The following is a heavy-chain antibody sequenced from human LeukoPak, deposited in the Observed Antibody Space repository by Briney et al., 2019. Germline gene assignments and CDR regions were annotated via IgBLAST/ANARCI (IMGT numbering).Heavy chain of an antibody. CDR3: ARGWYETGYFDL. D-gene: IGHD6-19*01. V-gene: IGHV4-4*02. CDR1: GGSISSTNW. CDR2: VHLSGRT. J-gene: IGHJ2*01. Sequence: SGTLSLTCGVSGGSISSTNWWTWVRQPPGEGLEWIGEVHLSGRTNYNPSLKSRVTISVDTSKNHFSLKLTSVSAADTALYYCARGWYETGYFDLWGRGTLVTVSS.